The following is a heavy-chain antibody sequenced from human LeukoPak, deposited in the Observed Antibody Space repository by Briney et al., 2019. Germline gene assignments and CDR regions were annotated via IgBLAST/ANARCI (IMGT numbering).Heavy chain of an antibody. J-gene: IGHJ4*02. CDR1: GYTFTGYY. D-gene: IGHD3-10*01. Sequence: GASVKVSCKASGYTFTGYYMHWVRQAPEQGLEWMGWINPNSGGTNYAQKFQGRVTMTRDTSISTAYMELSRLRSDDTAVYYCARGGEYYYGSGSYYNNPGYDYWGQGTLVTVSS. V-gene: IGHV1-2*02. CDR2: INPNSGGT. CDR3: ARGGEYYYGSGSYYNNPGYDY.